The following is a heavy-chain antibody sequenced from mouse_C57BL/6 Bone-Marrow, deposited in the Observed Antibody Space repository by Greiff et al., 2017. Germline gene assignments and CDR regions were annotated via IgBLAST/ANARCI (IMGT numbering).Heavy chain of an antibody. CDR2: IDPSDSYT. CDR1: GYTFTSYW. CDR3: ARWLVDY. V-gene: IGHV1-59*01. Sequence: QVQLQQPGAELVRPGTSVKLSCKASGYTFTSYWMHWVKQRPGQGLEWIGVIDPSDSYTNYNQKFKGQATLTVDTSSSTAYMQLSSLTSEDSAVYYCARWLVDYWGQGTSVTVSS. J-gene: IGHJ4*01. D-gene: IGHD2-2*01.